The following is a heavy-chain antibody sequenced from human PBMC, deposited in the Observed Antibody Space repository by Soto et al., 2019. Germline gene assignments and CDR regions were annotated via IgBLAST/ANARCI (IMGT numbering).Heavy chain of an antibody. CDR3: ARPYDSSGYLVGGKNYYYYGMDV. V-gene: IGHV5-10-1*01. J-gene: IGHJ6*02. CDR2: IDPSDSYT. CDR1: GYSFTSYW. Sequence: GESLKISCKGSGYSFTSYWISWVRQMPGKGLEWMGRIDPSDSYTNYSPSFQGHVTISADKSISTAYLQWSSLKASDTAMYYCARPYDSSGYLVGGKNYYYYGMDVWGQGTTVTVSS. D-gene: IGHD3-22*01.